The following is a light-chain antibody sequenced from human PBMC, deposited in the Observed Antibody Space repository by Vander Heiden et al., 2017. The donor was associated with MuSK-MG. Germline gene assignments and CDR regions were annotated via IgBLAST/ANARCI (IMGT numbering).Light chain of an antibody. CDR2: DAS. CDR3: QQDDNLPRT. V-gene: IGKV1-33*01. J-gene: IGKJ2*01. Sequence: DIQITHSPSSLSPSVGDRVTITCQASQDISNYLNWYQQKPGKAPKLLIYDASNLETGVPSRFSGSGSGTDFTFTISSLQPEDIATYYCQQDDNLPRTFGQGTKMEIK. CDR1: QDISNY.